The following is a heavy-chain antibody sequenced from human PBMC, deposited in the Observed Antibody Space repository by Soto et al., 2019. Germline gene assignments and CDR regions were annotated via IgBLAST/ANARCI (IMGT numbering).Heavy chain of an antibody. CDR3: ARSMVTWSWYYYYGMDV. CDR1: GFTFSSYA. V-gene: IGHV3-30-3*01. Sequence: QVQLVESGGGVVQPGRSLRLSCAASGFTFSSYAMHCVRQAPGKGLEWVAVISYDGSNKYYADSVKGRFTISRDNSKNTLYLQMNSLRAEDTAVYYCARSMVTWSWYYYYGMDVWGQGTTVTVSS. CDR2: ISYDGSNK. J-gene: IGHJ6*02. D-gene: IGHD5-18*01.